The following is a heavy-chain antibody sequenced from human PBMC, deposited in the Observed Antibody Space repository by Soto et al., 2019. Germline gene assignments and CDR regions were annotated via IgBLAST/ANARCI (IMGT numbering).Heavy chain of an antibody. V-gene: IGHV3-30-3*01. CDR3: ARDPPGQVHPFDY. J-gene: IGHJ4*02. CDR2: ISDDGNDD. CDR1: GFIFSNYA. Sequence: GGSLRLSCEASGFIFSNYAMHWVRQAPGKGLEWVAIISDDGNDDFHADSVKGRFSISRDSSKNTLFLQMNSLRSDDTAVYYCARDPPGQVHPFDYWGQGTLVTVSS. D-gene: IGHD1-1*01.